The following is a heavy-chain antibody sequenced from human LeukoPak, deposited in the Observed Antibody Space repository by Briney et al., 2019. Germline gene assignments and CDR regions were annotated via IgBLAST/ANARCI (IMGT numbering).Heavy chain of an antibody. CDR2: ISGSGGST. Sequence: PGGSLRLSCAASGFTFSSYAMSWVRQAPGKGLEWVSAISGSGGSTYYADSVEGRFTISRDNSKNTLYLQMNSLRAEDTAVYYCAKVPSSSAGRYNWFDPWGQGTLATVSS. V-gene: IGHV3-23*01. D-gene: IGHD6-6*01. CDR3: AKVPSSSAGRYNWFDP. J-gene: IGHJ5*02. CDR1: GFTFSSYA.